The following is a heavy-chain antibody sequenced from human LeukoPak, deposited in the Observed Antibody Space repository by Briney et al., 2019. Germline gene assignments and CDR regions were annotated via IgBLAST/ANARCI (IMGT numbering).Heavy chain of an antibody. D-gene: IGHD5-12*01. CDR3: VKEGGSATIRYYFDY. J-gene: IGHJ4*02. Sequence: HPGGSLRLSCAASGFTFSSYWMSWVRQAPGKGLEYVSAISSNGGSTYYADSVKGRFTISRDNSKNTLYLQMSSLRAEDTAVYYCVKEGGSATIRYYFDYWGQGTLVTVSS. CDR2: ISSNGGST. V-gene: IGHV3-64D*06. CDR1: GFTFSSYW.